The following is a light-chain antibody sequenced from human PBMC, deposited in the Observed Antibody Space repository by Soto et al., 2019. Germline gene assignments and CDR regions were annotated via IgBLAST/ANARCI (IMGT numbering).Light chain of an antibody. CDR1: QSVSSN. V-gene: IGKV3-15*01. CDR2: GAS. J-gene: IGKJ4*01. Sequence: ESVLTQSPGTLSLSPGERATLSCRASQSVSSNYLAWYQQKPGQAPRLLIYGASTSATGIPARFSGSGSGTEFILTISSLQSEDFAVYYCQQYSKWPLTFGGGTKVDIK. CDR3: QQYSKWPLT.